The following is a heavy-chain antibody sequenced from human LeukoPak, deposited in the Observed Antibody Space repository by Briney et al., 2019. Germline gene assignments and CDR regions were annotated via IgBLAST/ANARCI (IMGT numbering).Heavy chain of an antibody. V-gene: IGHV4-39*01. CDR1: GGSISSSSDF. D-gene: IGHD1-1*01. CDR3: ARHRWDGTFNFDY. CDR2: IYYSGRT. Sequence: PSETLSLTCTVSGGSISSSSDFWGWIRQPPGKGLEWLGSIYYSGRTYNNPSLKSRVTISVDTSKNQFSLKLSSVTAADTAVYYCARHRWDGTFNFDYWGQGTLVPVSS. J-gene: IGHJ4*02.